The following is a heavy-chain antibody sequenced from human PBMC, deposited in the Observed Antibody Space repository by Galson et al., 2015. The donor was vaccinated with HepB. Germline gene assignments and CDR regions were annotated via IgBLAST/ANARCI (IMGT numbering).Heavy chain of an antibody. CDR1: GFTFTSYD. D-gene: IGHD2-15*01. V-gene: IGHV1-8*01. J-gene: IGHJ4*02. CDR3: ARSRYCSGGSCYAPLVY. CDR2: TNPNSGNT. Sequence: SVKVSCKASGFTFTSYDINWVRQATGQGLEWMGWTNPNSGNTGYAQKFQGRVTMTRNTSITTAYMELSSLRSEDTAVYYCARSRYCSGGSCYAPLVYWGQGTLVTVSS.